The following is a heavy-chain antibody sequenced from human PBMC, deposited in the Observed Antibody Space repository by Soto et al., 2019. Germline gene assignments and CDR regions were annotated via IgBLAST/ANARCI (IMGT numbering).Heavy chain of an antibody. CDR3: AKLWLYSGYDWGFDY. CDR1: GFTFSSDS. CDR2: ISYDGSNK. Sequence: PXVSLRLPGAASGFTFSSDSMHWLRQAPGKGLEWVAVISYDGSNKYYADSVKGRFTISRDNSKNTLYLQMNSLRAEDTAVYYCAKLWLYSGYDWGFDYWGQGTLVIVSS. V-gene: IGHV3-30*18. J-gene: IGHJ4*02. D-gene: IGHD5-12*01.